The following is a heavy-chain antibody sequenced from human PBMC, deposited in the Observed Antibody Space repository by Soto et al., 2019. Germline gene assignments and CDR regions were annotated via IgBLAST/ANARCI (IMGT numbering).Heavy chain of an antibody. J-gene: IGHJ4*02. V-gene: IGHV3-64D*06. CDR2: ISSNGGST. D-gene: IGHD3-22*01. Sequence: GGSLRLSCSVSGFTFSSYAMHWVRQAPGKGLEYVSAISSNGGSTYYADSVKGRFTISRDNSKNTVYLQMSSLRAEDTAVYFCVKGFRVYYDSSGYYYLDSWGQGTLVTVS. CDR3: VKGFRVYYDSSGYYYLDS. CDR1: GFTFSSYA.